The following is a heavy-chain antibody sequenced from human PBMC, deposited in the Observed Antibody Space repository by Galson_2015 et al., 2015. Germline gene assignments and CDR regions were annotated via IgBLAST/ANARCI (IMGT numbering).Heavy chain of an antibody. J-gene: IGHJ4*02. V-gene: IGHV3-23*01. CDR3: TRVLSTAALDY. D-gene: IGHD6-13*01. Sequence: SLRLSCASSGFIFTDYFMAWVRQAPGKGLEWVSKISASSGTNYADSVKGRFTISRDNSKNTLYLQMNSLRAEDTALYYCTRVLSTAALDYWGQGTLVTVSS. CDR2: ISASSGT. CDR1: GFIFTDYF.